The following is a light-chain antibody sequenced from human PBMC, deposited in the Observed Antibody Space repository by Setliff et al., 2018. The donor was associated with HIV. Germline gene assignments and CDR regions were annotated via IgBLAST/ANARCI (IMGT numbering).Light chain of an antibody. Sequence: QSALTQPASVSGSPGQSITISCTGTSSDVGGYSYVSWYQQHPGKAPKLIIYEVRNRPSGVSNRFSGSKSGNTASLTISGLQAEDEADYYCASYTSSSAVVFGGGTQRTVL. CDR2: EVR. V-gene: IGLV2-14*01. J-gene: IGLJ3*02. CDR3: ASYTSSSAVV. CDR1: SSDVGGYSY.